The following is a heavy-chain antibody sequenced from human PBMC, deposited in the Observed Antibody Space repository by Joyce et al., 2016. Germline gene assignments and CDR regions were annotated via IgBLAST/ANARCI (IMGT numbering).Heavy chain of an antibody. J-gene: IGHJ4*02. CDR1: GYTFGSYW. Sequence: DVQLVQSGAEVKKPGDSLRISCKGSGYTFGSYWIGWVRQMPGKGPEWMGIIYPGDSDTRYSPSFQGQFTISADKSISTAYLQWSRLKASDTAIYYCARLGSYCRSSICPPLYWGQGTLVTVSS. V-gene: IGHV5-51*01. CDR2: IYPGDSDT. CDR3: ARLGSYCRSSICPPLY. D-gene: IGHD2-2*01.